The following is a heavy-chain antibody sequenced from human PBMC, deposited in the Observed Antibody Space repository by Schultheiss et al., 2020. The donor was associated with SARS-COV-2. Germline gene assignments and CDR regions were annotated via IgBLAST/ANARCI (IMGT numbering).Heavy chain of an antibody. J-gene: IGHJ4*02. V-gene: IGHV3-30*03. CDR3: AREEDYGDYYFDY. D-gene: IGHD4-17*01. CDR2: ISYDGSNK. CDR1: GFTFSDHY. Sequence: GGSLRLSCAASGFTFSDHYMSWVRQAPGKGLEWVAVISYDGSNKYYADSVKGRFTISRDNSKNTLYLQMNSLRTEDTAMYHCAREEDYGDYYFDYWGQGTLVTVSS.